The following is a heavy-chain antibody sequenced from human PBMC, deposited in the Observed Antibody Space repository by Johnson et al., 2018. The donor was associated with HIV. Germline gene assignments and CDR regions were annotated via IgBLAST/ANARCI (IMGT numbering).Heavy chain of an antibody. D-gene: IGHD5-18*01. CDR1: GFTFSSYA. CDR2: ISYDGSNK. Sequence: QMLLVESGGGVVQPGRSLRLSCAASGFTFSSYAMHWVRQAPGKGLEWVAVISYDGSNKYYADSVKGRLTISRDNSKNTLYLQMNSLRAEDTAVYYCARVTHIQLWANDAFDIWGQGTMVTVSS. J-gene: IGHJ3*02. CDR3: ARVTHIQLWANDAFDI. V-gene: IGHV3-30-3*01.